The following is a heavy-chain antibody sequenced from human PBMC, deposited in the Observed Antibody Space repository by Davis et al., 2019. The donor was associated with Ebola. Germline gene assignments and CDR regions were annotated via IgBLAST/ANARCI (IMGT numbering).Heavy chain of an antibody. CDR2: INIGSGNT. Sequence: ASVKVSCKTFGYNFNSHPMHWMRQAPGHSPEWVGWINIGSGNTQYSQRLQGRVTISSDTSANTVYMELNSLRPEDTALYYCTRALEAGWNVGGTLDIWGQGTMVIVSS. CDR3: TRALEAGWNVGGTLDI. V-gene: IGHV1-3*04. CDR1: GYNFNSHP. D-gene: IGHD2-21*02. J-gene: IGHJ3*01.